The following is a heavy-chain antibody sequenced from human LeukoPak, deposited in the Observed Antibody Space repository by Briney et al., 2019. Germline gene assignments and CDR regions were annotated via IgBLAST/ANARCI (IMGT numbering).Heavy chain of an antibody. Sequence: PGRSLRLSCAASGFTFDDYAMSWVRQAPGKGLEWVSAISGSGGSTYYADSVKGRFTISRDNSKNTLYLQMNSLRAEDTAVYYCARTDCSGGSCYSGGFAYWGQGTLVTVSS. CDR3: ARTDCSGGSCYSGGFAY. V-gene: IGHV3-23*01. CDR1: GFTFDDYA. CDR2: ISGSGGST. J-gene: IGHJ4*02. D-gene: IGHD2-15*01.